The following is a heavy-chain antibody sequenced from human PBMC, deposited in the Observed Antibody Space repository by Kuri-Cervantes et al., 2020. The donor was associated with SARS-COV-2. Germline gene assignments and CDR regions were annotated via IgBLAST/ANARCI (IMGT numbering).Heavy chain of an antibody. CDR3: AKGTRSSGYYCGLDF. CDR2: ISGSGGST. Sequence: GESLKISCAASGFTFSSYAMSWVRQAPGKGLEWVSTISGSGGSTYYADSVKGRFPISRDNSKNTLYLQMNSLRADDTAVYYCAKGTRSSGYYCGLDFWGQGTLVTVSS. J-gene: IGHJ4*02. CDR1: GFTFSSYA. D-gene: IGHD3-22*01. V-gene: IGHV3-23*01.